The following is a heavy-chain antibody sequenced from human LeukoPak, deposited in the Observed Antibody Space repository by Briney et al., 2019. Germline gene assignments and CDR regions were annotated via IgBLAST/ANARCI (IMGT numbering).Heavy chain of an antibody. CDR2: FYYGGTT. V-gene: IGHV4-39*01. J-gene: IGHJ6*03. CDR1: GASFSSSPYY. D-gene: IGHD1-26*01. Sequence: SETLSLTCSVSGASFSSSPYYWGWIRQPPGKGLEWIGSFYYGGTTYYNPSLKSRITMSVDTSENQFSLKLSSVTAADTAVCYCARQGEHSGTYYYMDVWGKGTTVTVSS. CDR3: ARQGEHSGTYYYMDV.